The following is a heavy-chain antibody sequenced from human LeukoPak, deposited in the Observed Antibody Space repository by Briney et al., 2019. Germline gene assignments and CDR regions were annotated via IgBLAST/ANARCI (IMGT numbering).Heavy chain of an antibody. J-gene: IGHJ4*02. CDR3: ARGYSITFDY. V-gene: IGHV4-34*01. Sequence: SETLSLTCAVYGGSFSGYYWSWIRQPPGKGLEWIGEINHSGSTNYNPSLKSRVTISVDTSKNQFSLKLSSVTAADTAVYYCARGYSITFDYWGQGTLVTVSS. CDR1: GGSFSGYY. CDR2: INHSGST. D-gene: IGHD6-13*01.